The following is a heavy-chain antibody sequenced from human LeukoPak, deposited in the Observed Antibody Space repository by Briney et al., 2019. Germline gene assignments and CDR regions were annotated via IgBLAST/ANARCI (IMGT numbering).Heavy chain of an antibody. CDR1: GFTFSGSA. Sequence: AVSLRLSCAAYGFTFSGSAMHWDRQASGKGREWFGRIRSKATSYATAYAASVTGRFTISRDDSKNTAYLQMNSLKTEDSAVYYCTKDRSITGTSGRVYGDAFDIWGQGTMVTVSS. CDR3: TKDRSITGTSGRVYGDAFDI. J-gene: IGHJ3*02. D-gene: IGHD1-7*01. V-gene: IGHV3-73*01. CDR2: IRSKATSYAT.